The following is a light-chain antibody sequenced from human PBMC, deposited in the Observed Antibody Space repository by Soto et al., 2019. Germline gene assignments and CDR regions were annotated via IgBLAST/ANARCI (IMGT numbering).Light chain of an antibody. V-gene: IGKV1-5*03. CDR3: HQYFSYWS. CDR1: QGIGTW. Sequence: IQMTQSPSFLSASVGDRVTITCRASQGIGTWLAWYQPKPGTGHKLLIHRASTLHSGVPSRFRGTASGTAFTLTISGLQPDDFATYFCHQYFSYWSFGQGTKV. CDR2: RAS. J-gene: IGKJ1*01.